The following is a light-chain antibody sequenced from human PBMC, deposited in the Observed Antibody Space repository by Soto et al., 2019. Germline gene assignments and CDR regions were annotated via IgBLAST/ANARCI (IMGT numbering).Light chain of an antibody. CDR2: SAS. CDR3: QQYSDWPT. J-gene: IGKJ2*01. CDR1: QSVSIN. V-gene: IGKV3-15*01. Sequence: EKVLTQSPATLSMSPGERATLSCRASQSVSINLAWYQQKPGQAPRLLIYSASTRATGIAARFSGRGSGTEFTLTINGLQSEDFATYYCQQYSDWPTFGQGTKVEIK.